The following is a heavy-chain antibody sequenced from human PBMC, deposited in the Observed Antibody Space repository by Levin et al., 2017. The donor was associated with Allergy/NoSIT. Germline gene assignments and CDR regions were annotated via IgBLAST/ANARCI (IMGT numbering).Heavy chain of an antibody. V-gene: IGHV3-9*01. CDR3: AKDTDQDIVVVPAAINYYYYYGMDV. J-gene: IGHJ6*02. CDR2: ISWNSGSI. Sequence: GGSLRLSCAASGFTFDDYAMHWVRQAPGKGLEWVSGISWNSGSIGYADSVKGRFTISRDNAKNSLYLQMNSLRAEDTALYYCAKDTDQDIVVVPAAINYYYYYGMDVWGQGTTVTVSS. CDR1: GFTFDDYA. D-gene: IGHD2-2*01.